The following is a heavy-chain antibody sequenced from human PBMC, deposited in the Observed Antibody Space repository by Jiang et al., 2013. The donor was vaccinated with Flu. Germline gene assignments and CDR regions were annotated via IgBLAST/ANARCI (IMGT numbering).Heavy chain of an antibody. CDR2: IYYSGST. Sequence: GPGLVKPSETLSLTCTVSGGSISSSAYYWAWIRQPSGKGLQWIGNIYYSGSTYYNPSLKSRVTISVDTSKNQFSLKLSSVTAADTAVYYCSRSRTIFGGFMEASNYYYYGMDVWGQGTTVTVSS. J-gene: IGHJ6*02. D-gene: IGHD3-3*01. V-gene: IGHV4-39*01. CDR1: GGSISSSAYY. CDR3: SRSRTIFGGFMEASNYYYYGMDV.